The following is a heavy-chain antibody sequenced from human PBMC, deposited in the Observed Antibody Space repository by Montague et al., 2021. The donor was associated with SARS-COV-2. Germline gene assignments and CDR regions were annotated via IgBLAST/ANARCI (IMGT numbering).Heavy chain of an antibody. CDR3: ARQQGLSGSGVVRLMELDI. Sequence: SETLSLTCTVSGGSISGRFWSWIRQTPGKGLEWIGYISYSGATSSNPSLKSRVTLLVDTSVNQFPLKMRSVTAADTAIYYCARQQGLSGSGVVRLMELDIWGQGALVTVSP. CDR2: ISYSGAT. D-gene: IGHD3-3*01. CDR1: GGSISGRF. V-gene: IGHV4-59*08. J-gene: IGHJ4*01.